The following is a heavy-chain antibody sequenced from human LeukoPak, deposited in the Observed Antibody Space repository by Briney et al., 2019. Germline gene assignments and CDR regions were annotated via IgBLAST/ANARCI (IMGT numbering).Heavy chain of an antibody. V-gene: IGHV1-46*01. CDR2: INPSGGST. Sequence: ASVKVSCKASGYTFTSYYMHWVRQAPGQGLEWMGIINPSGGSTSYAQKFQGRVTMTRDTSTSTVYMELSSLRSEDTAVCYCARVDGYYDSSGYYSAFDIWGQGTMVTVSS. D-gene: IGHD3-22*01. CDR1: GYTFTSYY. J-gene: IGHJ3*02. CDR3: ARVDGYYDSSGYYSAFDI.